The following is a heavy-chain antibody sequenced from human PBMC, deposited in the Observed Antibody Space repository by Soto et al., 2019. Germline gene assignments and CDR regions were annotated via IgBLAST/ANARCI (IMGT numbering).Heavy chain of an antibody. Sequence: SETLSLTCTVSGGSISSGDYCWSWIRQPPGKGLEWIGYIYYSGSTYYNPSLKSRVTISVDTSKNQFSLKLSSVTAAATAVYYCARERPDGSRLNPWGHGTLVTVSS. CDR1: GGSISSGDYC. CDR2: IYYSGST. CDR3: ARERPDGSRLNP. J-gene: IGHJ5*02. V-gene: IGHV4-30-4*01. D-gene: IGHD6-13*01.